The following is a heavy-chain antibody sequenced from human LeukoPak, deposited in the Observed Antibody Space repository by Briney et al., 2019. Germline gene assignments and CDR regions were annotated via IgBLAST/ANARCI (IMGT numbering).Heavy chain of an antibody. Sequence: SETLSLTCTVSGGSISSYYWSWIRQPAGKGLEWIGRIYTSGSTNYNPSLKSRVTMSVDTSKNQFSLKLSSVTAADTAVYYCARDCPGAACGGLLYSMDVWGQGTTVTVSS. D-gene: IGHD2-21*01. J-gene: IGHJ6*02. CDR2: IYTSGST. CDR1: GGSISSYY. V-gene: IGHV4-4*07. CDR3: ARDCPGAACGGLLYSMDV.